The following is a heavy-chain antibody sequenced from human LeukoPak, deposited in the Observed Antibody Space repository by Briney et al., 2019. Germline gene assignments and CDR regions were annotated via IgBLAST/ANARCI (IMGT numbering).Heavy chain of an antibody. D-gene: IGHD3-10*01. V-gene: IGHV1-2*02. Sequence: ASVKVSCKASGYTFTGYYMHWVRQAPGQELEWMGWINPNSGGTNYAQKFQGRVTMTRDTSISTAYMELSRLRSDDTAVYYCARDQHSVWFGELSKGAFDIWGQGTMVTVSS. CDR3: ARDQHSVWFGELSKGAFDI. J-gene: IGHJ3*02. CDR2: INPNSGGT. CDR1: GYTFTGYY.